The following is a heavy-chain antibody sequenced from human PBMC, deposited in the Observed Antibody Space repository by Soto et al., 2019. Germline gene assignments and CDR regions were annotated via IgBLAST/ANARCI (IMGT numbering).Heavy chain of an antibody. CDR1: GGTFSSYA. Sequence: QVQLVQSGAEVKKPGSSVKVSCKASGGTFSSYAISWVRQAPGQGLEWMGGIIPIFGTANYAQKFQGRVTITADKSTSTAYMELSSLRSEDPAVYYCARDNGYSSGWYRYHDYWGQGTLVTVSS. V-gene: IGHV1-69*06. D-gene: IGHD6-19*01. CDR2: IIPIFGTA. J-gene: IGHJ4*02. CDR3: ARDNGYSSGWYRYHDY.